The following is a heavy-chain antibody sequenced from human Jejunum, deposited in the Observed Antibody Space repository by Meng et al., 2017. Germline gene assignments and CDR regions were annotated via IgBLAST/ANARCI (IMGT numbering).Heavy chain of an antibody. D-gene: IGHD3/OR15-3a*01. CDR2: IYWNDDK. V-gene: IGHV2-5*01. CDR1: GVSLSTRGVG. Sequence: HIPLKEAGPTPVKPTQTPTLTFPFSGVSLSTRGVGLGWIRQPPGKALEWLALIYWNDDKRYSPSLKSRLTITKDTSKNQVFLTMTNMDPVDTATYYCAKDWSDTTFNFWGQGTLVTVSS. CDR3: AKDWSDTTFNF. J-gene: IGHJ4*02.